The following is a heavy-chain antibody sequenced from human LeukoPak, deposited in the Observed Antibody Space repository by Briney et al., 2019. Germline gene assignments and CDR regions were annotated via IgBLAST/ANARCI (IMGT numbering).Heavy chain of an antibody. CDR1: GFTFSSYG. Sequence: GGFLRLSCAASGFTFSSYGMHWVRQAPGKGLEWVAVISYDGSNKYYADSVKGRFTISRDNSKNTLYLQMNSLRAEDTAVYYCAKDAEQWLLTGPYDYWGQGAPVTVSS. V-gene: IGHV3-30*18. J-gene: IGHJ4*02. CDR2: ISYDGSNK. CDR3: AKDAEQWLLTGPYDY. D-gene: IGHD6-19*01.